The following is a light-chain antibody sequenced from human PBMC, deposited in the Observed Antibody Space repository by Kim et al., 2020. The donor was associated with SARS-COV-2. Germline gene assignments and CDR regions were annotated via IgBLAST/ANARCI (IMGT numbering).Light chain of an antibody. Sequence: TCTLGRGYSNYKVDWYQQRPGKGPRFVMRVGAGGIVGSKGDGIPDRFSVLGSGLNRYLTIKNIQEEDESDYHCGADHGSGSNFVRVFGGGTQLTVL. J-gene: IGLJ2*01. CDR2: VGAGGIVG. V-gene: IGLV9-49*01. CDR3: GADHGSGSNFVRV. CDR1: RGYSNYK.